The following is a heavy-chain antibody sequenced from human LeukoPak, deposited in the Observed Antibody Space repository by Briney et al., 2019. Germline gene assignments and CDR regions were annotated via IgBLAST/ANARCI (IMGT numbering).Heavy chain of an antibody. J-gene: IGHJ4*02. CDR2: ITASGTAM. V-gene: IGHV3-48*01. CDR1: GFTFSSYS. Sequence: GGSLRLSCAASGFTFSSYSMNWVRQAPGKGREWVSHITASGTAMFYADSVKGRFTISRDNSKNTLYLQMNSLRAEDTAVYYCARSGPKTYYYDSSGYYPDYWGQGTLVTVSS. D-gene: IGHD3-22*01. CDR3: ARSGPKTYYYDSSGYYPDY.